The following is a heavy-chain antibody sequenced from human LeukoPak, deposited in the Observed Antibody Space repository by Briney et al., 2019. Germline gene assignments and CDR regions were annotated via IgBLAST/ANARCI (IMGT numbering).Heavy chain of an antibody. V-gene: IGHV4-39*07. CDR2: INHSGST. J-gene: IGHJ3*02. Sequence: SETLSLTCTVSGGSISSSSYYWSWIRQPPGKGLEWIGEINHSGSTNYNPSLKSRVTISVDTSKNQFSLKLSSVTAADTAVYYCARGKKTAFDIWGQGTMVTVSS. CDR1: GGSISSSSYY. CDR3: ARGKKTAFDI.